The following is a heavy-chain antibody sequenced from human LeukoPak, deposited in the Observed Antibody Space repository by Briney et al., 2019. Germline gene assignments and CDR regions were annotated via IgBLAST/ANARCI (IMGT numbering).Heavy chain of an antibody. V-gene: IGHV3-48*02. CDR2: ISISSTI. Sequence: GGSLRLSCAASGFTFSSYSMNWVRQAPGKGLEWVSYISISSTIYYADSVKGRFTISRDNAKNSLYLQMNSLRDEDTAVYYCARAPDGYNFDYWGQGTLVTVSS. CDR3: ARAPDGYNFDY. D-gene: IGHD5-24*01. CDR1: GFTFSSYS. J-gene: IGHJ4*02.